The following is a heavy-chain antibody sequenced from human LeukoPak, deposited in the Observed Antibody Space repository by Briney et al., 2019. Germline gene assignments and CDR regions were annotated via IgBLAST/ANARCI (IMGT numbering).Heavy chain of an antibody. CDR1: GGSFSGYY. CDR3: ARRFLYYYDSSREVVRAGWAHYYYYYGMDV. Sequence: SETLSLTCAVYGGSFSGYYWSWIRQPPGKGLEWIGEINHSGSTNYNPSLKSRVTISVDTSKNQFSLKLSSVTAADTAVYYCARRFLYYYDSSREVVRAGWAHYYYYYGMDVWGQGTTVTVSS. J-gene: IGHJ6*02. V-gene: IGHV4-34*01. D-gene: IGHD3-22*01. CDR2: INHSGST.